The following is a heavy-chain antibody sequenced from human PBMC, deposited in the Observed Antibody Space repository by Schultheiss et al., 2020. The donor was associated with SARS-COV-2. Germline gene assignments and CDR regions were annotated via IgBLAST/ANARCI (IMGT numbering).Heavy chain of an antibody. CDR1: GGSISSGGYY. J-gene: IGHJ4*02. D-gene: IGHD3-3*01. Sequence: SETLSLTCTVSGGSISSGGYYWSWIRQHPGKGLEWIGYIYYSGSTYYNPSLKSRVTISVDTSKNQFSLKLSSVTAADTAVYYCARIRLGGDFWSGYYMGGYYFDYWGQGTLVTVSS. CDR2: IYYSGST. CDR3: ARIRLGGDFWSGYYMGGYYFDY. V-gene: IGHV4-31*03.